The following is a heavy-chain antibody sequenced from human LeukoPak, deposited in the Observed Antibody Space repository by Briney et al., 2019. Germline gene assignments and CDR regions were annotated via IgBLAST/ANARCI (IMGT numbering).Heavy chain of an antibody. D-gene: IGHD2-2*01. J-gene: IGHJ4*02. Sequence: PSETLSLTCTVSSDSISNSAYHWGWIRQPPGRGLEWIGTIYYNRGTYYNPSLKSRVTISVDTPKNQFSLKLTSVTAADTAVYYCARTIGRTLLGYCSSATCQPFDHWGQGTLVTVSS. CDR2: IYYNRGT. CDR3: ARTIGRTLLGYCSSATCQPFDH. V-gene: IGHV4-39*01. CDR1: SDSISNSAYH.